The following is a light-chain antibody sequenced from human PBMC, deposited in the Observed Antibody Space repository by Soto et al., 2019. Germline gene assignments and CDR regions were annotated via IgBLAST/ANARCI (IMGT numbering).Light chain of an antibody. CDR3: QQYGSSPPNT. CDR2: GAS. V-gene: IGKV3-20*01. Sequence: EIVLTQSPGTLSLSPGERATHSCRASQSVRSNYLAWYQQKPGQAPRLLIYGASSRATGIPDRFSGSGSGTDFTLTISRLEPEDFAVYYCQQYGSSPPNTFGQGTKLEIK. J-gene: IGKJ2*01. CDR1: QSVRSNY.